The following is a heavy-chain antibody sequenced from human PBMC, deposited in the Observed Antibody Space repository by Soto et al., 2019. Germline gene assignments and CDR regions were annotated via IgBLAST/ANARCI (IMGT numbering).Heavy chain of an antibody. CDR3: ARGGLRDLGLDY. D-gene: IGHD7-27*01. J-gene: IGHJ4*02. CDR2: IYHSGST. Sequence: ASETLSLTCAVSGGSISSGGYSWSWIRRPPGKGLEWIGYIYHSGSTYYNLSLKSRVTISVDRSKNQFSLKLSSVTAADTAVYYCARGGLRDLGLDYWGQGTLVTVSS. CDR1: GGSISSGGYS. V-gene: IGHV4-30-2*01.